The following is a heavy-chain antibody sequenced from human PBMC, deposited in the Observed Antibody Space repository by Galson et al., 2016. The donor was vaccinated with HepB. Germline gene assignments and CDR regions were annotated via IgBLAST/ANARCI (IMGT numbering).Heavy chain of an antibody. D-gene: IGHD2-8*02. V-gene: IGHV4-31*03. J-gene: IGHJ6*02. CDR1: GGSISSGYYY. CDR2: ISYSGST. CDR3: ARDHCTGGVCYSSPWYYGMDV. Sequence: TLFLTCTVSGGSISSGYYYWSWIRQLPGKGLEWIGYISYSGSTDYNQSLQSRVTISADTSKNQLSLMLSSVTAADTALYFCARDHCTGGVCYSSPWYYGMDVWGQGTTVTVSS.